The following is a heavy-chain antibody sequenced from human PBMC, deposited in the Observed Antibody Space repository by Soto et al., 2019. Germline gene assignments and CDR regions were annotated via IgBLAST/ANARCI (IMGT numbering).Heavy chain of an antibody. CDR2: LSGSGVST. CDR3: AKIESRFFYDSTGYYPFDY. V-gene: IGHV3-23*01. D-gene: IGHD3-22*01. Sequence: PGGSLRLSCVASGFPFSNYAMTWVRQAPGKGLEWVSVLSGSGVSTYYADSLMGRFTISRDNSKNTFYLQMNSLRAEDTAVFYCAKIESRFFYDSTGYYPFDYWGQGTLVTVS. CDR1: GFPFSNYA. J-gene: IGHJ4*02.